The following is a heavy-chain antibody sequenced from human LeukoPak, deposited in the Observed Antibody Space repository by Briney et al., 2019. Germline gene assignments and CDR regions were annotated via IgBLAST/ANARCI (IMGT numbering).Heavy chain of an antibody. V-gene: IGHV3-21*01. CDR3: ARDPSPPYYDSSGYPY. CDR1: GFIFSSYS. Sequence: GGSLRLSCAASGFIFSSYSMNWVRQAPGKGLEWVSSISSSSSYIYYADSVKGRFTISRDNAKNSLYLQMNSLRAEDTAVYYCARDPSPPYYDSSGYPYWGQGTLVTVSS. CDR2: ISSSSSYI. D-gene: IGHD3-22*01. J-gene: IGHJ4*02.